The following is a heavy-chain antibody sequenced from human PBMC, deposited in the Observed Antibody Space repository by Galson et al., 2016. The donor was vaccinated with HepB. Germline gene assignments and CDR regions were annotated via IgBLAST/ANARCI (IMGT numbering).Heavy chain of an antibody. D-gene: IGHD3-10*01. CDR2: IYYRGNT. CDR3: ARKWFGEYPGLKHWYFDL. J-gene: IGHJ2*01. V-gene: IGHV4-39*02. Sequence: SETLSLTCTVSGGSISSSFYYWGWIRQPPGKGLEWIGSIYYRGNTYNTPSLKSRVTISVDTSKNHFSLKLSSVTAADTAVYFCARKWFGEYPGLKHWYFDLWGRGTLVTVSS. CDR1: GGSISSSFYY.